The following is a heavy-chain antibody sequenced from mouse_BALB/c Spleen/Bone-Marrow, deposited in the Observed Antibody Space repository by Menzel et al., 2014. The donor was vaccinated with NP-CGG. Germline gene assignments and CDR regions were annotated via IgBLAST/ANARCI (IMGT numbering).Heavy chain of an antibody. D-gene: IGHD2-2*01. V-gene: IGHV1-9*01. CDR3: AIIGYQAWFTY. CDR1: GYAFSTYW. Sequence: VQLQQSGTELMKPGASVKISCKATGYAFSTYWIQWIKQRPGHGLDWIGEISPGTGNTNNNEKFRGKATFTADASSNTAYMQLSSLTSEDSAVYFCAIIGYQAWFTYWGQGTLATVSP. CDR2: ISPGTGNT. J-gene: IGHJ3*01.